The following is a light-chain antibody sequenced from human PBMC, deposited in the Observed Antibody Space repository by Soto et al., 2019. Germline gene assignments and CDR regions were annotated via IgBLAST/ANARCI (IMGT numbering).Light chain of an antibody. Sequence: DIQMTQSPSSLPASVGDSVTITCRASQPVDRYLHWYQHKIGQAPKLLIYGASSLYQGVPSRFRGSGAGTFFTLTISSLQPEDFGTYYCQQTYTIPGTFGRGTTLEIK. CDR2: GAS. CDR1: QPVDRY. CDR3: QQTYTIPGT. V-gene: IGKV1-39*01. J-gene: IGKJ4*02.